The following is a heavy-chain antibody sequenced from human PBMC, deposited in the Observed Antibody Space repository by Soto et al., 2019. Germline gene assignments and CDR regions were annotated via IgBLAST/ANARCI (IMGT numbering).Heavy chain of an antibody. J-gene: IGHJ4*02. CDR2: MNPNSGNT. V-gene: IGHV1-8*01. CDR1: GYTFTSYD. Sequence: GASVKVSCKASGYTFTSYDINWVRQATGQGLEWMGWMNPNSGNTGYAQKFQGRVTMTRNTSISTAYMELSSLRSEDTAVYYCARGLGGYCSSTSCYHYFDYWGQGTLVTVSS. D-gene: IGHD2-2*01. CDR3: ARGLGGYCSSTSCYHYFDY.